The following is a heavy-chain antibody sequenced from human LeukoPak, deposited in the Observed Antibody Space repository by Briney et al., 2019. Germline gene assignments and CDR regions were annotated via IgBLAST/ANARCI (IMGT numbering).Heavy chain of an antibody. Sequence: SETLSLTCTVSGGSISSSSDFWGWIRQPPGKGLEWIGSIYYSGRTYNNPSLKSRVTISVDTSKNQFSLKLSSVTAADTAVHYCARHRWDGTFNFDYWGQGTLVPVSS. CDR1: GGSISSSSDF. J-gene: IGHJ4*02. D-gene: IGHD1-1*01. CDR2: IYYSGRT. V-gene: IGHV4-39*01. CDR3: ARHRWDGTFNFDY.